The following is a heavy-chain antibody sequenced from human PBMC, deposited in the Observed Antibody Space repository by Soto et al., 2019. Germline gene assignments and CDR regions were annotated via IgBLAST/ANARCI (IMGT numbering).Heavy chain of an antibody. Sequence: GGSLRLSCAASGFTFSSYSMNWFRQAPGKGLEWVSYISSSSSTIYYEDSVKGRFTISRDNAKNSLYLQMNSLRAEDTAVYYCARDYYDSSGYYSGLDYWGQGTLVTVSS. V-gene: IGHV3-48*01. J-gene: IGHJ4*02. D-gene: IGHD3-22*01. CDR2: ISSSSSTI. CDR3: ARDYYDSSGYYSGLDY. CDR1: GFTFSSYS.